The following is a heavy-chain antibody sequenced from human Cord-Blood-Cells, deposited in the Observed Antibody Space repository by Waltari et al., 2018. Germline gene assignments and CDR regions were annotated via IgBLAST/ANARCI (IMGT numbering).Heavy chain of an antibody. J-gene: IGHJ4*02. CDR2: INHSGST. V-gene: IGHV4-34*01. CDR3: ARGPNHYYGSGSYFDY. D-gene: IGHD3-10*01. CDR1: GGSFSGYY. Sequence: QVQLQQWGAGLLKPSETLSLTCAVYGGSFSGYYWRWIRPPPGKGLEWIGEINHSGSTNYNPSLKSRVTISVDTSKNQFSLKLSSVTAADTAVYYCARGPNHYYGSGSYFDYWGQGTLVTVSS.